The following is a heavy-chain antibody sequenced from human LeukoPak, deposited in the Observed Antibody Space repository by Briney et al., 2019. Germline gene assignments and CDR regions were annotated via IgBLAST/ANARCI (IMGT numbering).Heavy chain of an antibody. CDR1: GGSFSGYY. V-gene: IGHV3-30*03. D-gene: IGHD3-16*01. CDR3: ARDERAFGGYYYSIDY. J-gene: IGHJ4*02. CDR2: ISYDGSNK. Sequence: LSLTCAVYGGSFSGYYWSWIRQPPGKGLEWVAVISYDGSNKYYADSVKGRFTISRDNSKNTLYLQMNSLRAEDTAVYYCARDERAFGGYYYSIDYWGQGTLVTVSS.